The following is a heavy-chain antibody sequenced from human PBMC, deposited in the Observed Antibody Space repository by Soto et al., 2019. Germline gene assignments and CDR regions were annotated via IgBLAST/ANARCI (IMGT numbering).Heavy chain of an antibody. CDR3: ARRRLWFGSDSYCYGMEV. V-gene: IGHV5-51*01. CDR2: IYPGDSYT. CDR1: GYSFTSYW. Sequence: PXESLKISVKSSGYSFTSYWSGWVRQMPGKGLEWMGIIYPGDSYTRYSPSFQGQVTISADKSISTAYLQWSSLKASDTAMYYCARRRLWFGSDSYCYGMEVRGQRPTVSVSS. D-gene: IGHD3-10*01. J-gene: IGHJ6*01.